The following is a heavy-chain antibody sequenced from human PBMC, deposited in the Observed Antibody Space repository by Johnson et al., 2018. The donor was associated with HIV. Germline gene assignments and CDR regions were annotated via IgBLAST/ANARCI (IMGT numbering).Heavy chain of an antibody. CDR1: GFTFSIYA. CDR3: ARGALGDWVDAFDI. D-gene: IGHD3-16*01. CDR2: ISYDGSNK. V-gene: IGHV3-30-3*01. Sequence: HVQLVESGGGVVQPGRSLRLSCAASGFTFSIYAMHWVRQAPGKGLEWVAVISYDGSNKYYADSVKGRFTISRDNSKNTLYLQMNSLRAEDTAVFYCARGALGDWVDAFDIWGQGTMVTVSS. J-gene: IGHJ3*02.